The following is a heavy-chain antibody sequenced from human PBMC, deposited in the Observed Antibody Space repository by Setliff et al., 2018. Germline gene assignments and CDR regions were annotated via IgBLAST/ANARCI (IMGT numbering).Heavy chain of an antibody. CDR1: GYIFTDYG. D-gene: IGHD2-2*01. J-gene: IGHJ3*01. V-gene: IGHV1-18*01. CDR2: IITNTGKT. CDR3: ARFGGSCSSSSCYASDL. Sequence: ASVKVSCKASGYIFTDYGVTWVRQAPGQGLEWMGMIITNTGKTSYAQKFQGRVTMTTDTSTGTGYMELRSLRSDDTAVYFCARFGGSCSSSSCYASDLWGQGTMVTVSS.